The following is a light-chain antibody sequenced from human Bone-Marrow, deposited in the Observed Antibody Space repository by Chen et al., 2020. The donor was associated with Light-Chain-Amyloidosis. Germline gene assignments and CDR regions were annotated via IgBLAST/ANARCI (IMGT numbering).Light chain of an antibody. J-gene: IGLJ2*01. V-gene: IGLV3-25*03. CDR2: RDT. CDR1: DLPTKY. CDR3: QSADSSGTYEVI. Sequence: SYELTHPPSLSVSPGLTACPPPSGDDLPTKYAYWYQQKPGQAPVLVIHRDTERPSGISERFSGSSSGTTATLTISGVQAEDEADYHCQSADSSGTYEVIFGGGTKLTVL.